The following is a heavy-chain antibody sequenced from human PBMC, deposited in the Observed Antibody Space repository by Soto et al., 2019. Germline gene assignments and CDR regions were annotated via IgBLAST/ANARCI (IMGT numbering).Heavy chain of an antibody. CDR2: ILHDGSRK. J-gene: IGHJ3*02. CDR1: VFTFSNYG. V-gene: IGHV3-33*01. Sequence: QMQLVESGGGVVQPGRSLRLSFAASVFTFSNYGMHWVRQAPGKGLEWVSLILHDGSRKYYRDSVKGRFTISRDHSSDTLYLQINSLRDDDTALYYCVIDDDYGPKALNMGGLWTMVRVSS. CDR3: VIDDDYGPKALNM. D-gene: IGHD3-10*01.